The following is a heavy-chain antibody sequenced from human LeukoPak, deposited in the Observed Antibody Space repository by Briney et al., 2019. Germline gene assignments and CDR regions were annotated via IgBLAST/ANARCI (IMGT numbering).Heavy chain of an antibody. CDR3: ARLPSDIAVAGTYYFDY. V-gene: IGHV1-69*01. J-gene: IGHJ4*02. Sequence: ALVKVSCKASGGTFSSYAISWVRQAPGQGLEWMGGIIPIFGTANYAQKFQGRVTITADESTSTAYMELSSLRSEDTAVYYCARLPSDIAVAGTYYFDYWGQGTLVTVPS. CDR2: IIPIFGTA. CDR1: GGTFSSYA. D-gene: IGHD6-19*01.